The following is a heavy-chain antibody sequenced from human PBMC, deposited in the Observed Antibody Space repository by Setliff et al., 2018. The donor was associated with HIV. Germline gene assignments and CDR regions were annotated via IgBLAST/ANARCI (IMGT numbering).Heavy chain of an antibody. J-gene: IGHJ4*02. D-gene: IGHD2-2*01. CDR3: ASHFGYCSSTSCEGY. CDR1: GFTFSSYT. V-gene: IGHV3-21*01. Sequence: PGGSLRLSCAASGFTFSSYTMNWVRQAPGKGLEWVSSISSSSYYIYYADSVKGRFTISRDNAKNSLFLQMNSLRAEDTAVYYCASHFGYCSSTSCEGYWGQGALVTAPQ. CDR2: ISSSSYYI.